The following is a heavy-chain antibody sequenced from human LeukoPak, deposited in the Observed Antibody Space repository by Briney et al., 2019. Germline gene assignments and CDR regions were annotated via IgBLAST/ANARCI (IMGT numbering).Heavy chain of an antibody. CDR2: ISDYNGNT. V-gene: IGHV1-18*01. J-gene: IGHJ4*02. CDR1: GYTFTSYG. D-gene: IGHD3-10*01. Sequence: ASVKVSCKASGYTFTSYGISWVRQAPGQGLEWMGWISDYNGNTNYAQKLQGRVTMTTDTSTCTAYVELRSLRSDDTAVYYCARDRRFGDQVDYWGQGTLVTVSS. CDR3: ARDRRFGDQVDY.